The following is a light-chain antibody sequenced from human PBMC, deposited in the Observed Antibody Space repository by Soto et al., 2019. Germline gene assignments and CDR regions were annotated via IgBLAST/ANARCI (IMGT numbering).Light chain of an antibody. CDR2: AAS. Sequence: DMQMTQSPSSVSASVGDRVTITCRASQGISGWLAWYQQKPGKAPKLLIYAASTLQSGDPSRFRGRGAGTYFTLAISSVEREACAAYYFLQASSFLFALGPGNKVDIK. V-gene: IGKV1-12*02. J-gene: IGKJ3*01. CDR3: LQASSFLFA. CDR1: QGISGW.